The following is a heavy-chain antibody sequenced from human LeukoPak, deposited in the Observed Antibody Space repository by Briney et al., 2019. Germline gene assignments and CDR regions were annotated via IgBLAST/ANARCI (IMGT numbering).Heavy chain of an antibody. Sequence: SETLSLTCTVSGGSISSSSYYWGWIRQPPGKGLEWIGSIYYSGSTYYNPSLKSRVTISVDTSKNQFSLKLSSVTAADTAVYYCAGLYCSSTSCYVDYWGQGTLVTVSS. CDR3: AGLYCSSTSCYVDY. V-gene: IGHV4-39*01. D-gene: IGHD2-2*01. CDR1: GGSISSSSYY. J-gene: IGHJ4*02. CDR2: IYYSGST.